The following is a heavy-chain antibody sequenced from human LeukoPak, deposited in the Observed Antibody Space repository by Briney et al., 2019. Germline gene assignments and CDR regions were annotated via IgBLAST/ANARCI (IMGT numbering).Heavy chain of an antibody. J-gene: IGHJ5*02. V-gene: IGHV4-30-4*01. Sequence: PSQTLSLTCTVSGGSISSGDYYWSWIRQPPGKGLEWIGYIYYSGSTYYNPSLKSRVTISVDKSKNQFSLKLSSVTAADTAVYYCARAVGNYPMGGNWFDPWGQGTLVTVSS. CDR2: IYYSGST. CDR3: ARAVGNYPMGGNWFDP. CDR1: GGSISSGDYY. D-gene: IGHD1-7*01.